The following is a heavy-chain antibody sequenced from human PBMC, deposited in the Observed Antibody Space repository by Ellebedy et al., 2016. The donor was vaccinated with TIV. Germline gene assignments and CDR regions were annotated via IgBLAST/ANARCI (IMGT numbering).Heavy chain of an antibody. CDR1: GYSFTSYW. Sequence: PGGSLRLSCKGSGYSFTSYWISWVRQMPGKGLEWMGRIDPSDSYTNYSPSFQGHVTISADKSISTAYLQWSSLKASDTAMYYCARPYYYDSSGYYLSLGDYYYGMDVWGQGTTVTVSS. CDR2: IDPSDSYT. J-gene: IGHJ6*02. CDR3: ARPYYYDSSGYYLSLGDYYYGMDV. V-gene: IGHV5-10-1*01. D-gene: IGHD3-22*01.